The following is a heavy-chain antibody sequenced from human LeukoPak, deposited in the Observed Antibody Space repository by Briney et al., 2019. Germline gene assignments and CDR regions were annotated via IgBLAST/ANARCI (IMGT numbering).Heavy chain of an antibody. Sequence: GGSLRLSCAASGFTFIDYSMNWVRQAPGKGLEWISYVGISSGNTKYADSVKGRFTISGDSAKNSVFLQMNSLRVEDTAVYYCARDHRYAFDNWGQGTLVTVSS. J-gene: IGHJ4*02. D-gene: IGHD5-12*01. V-gene: IGHV3-48*04. CDR1: GFTFIDYS. CDR3: ARDHRYAFDN. CDR2: VGISSGNT.